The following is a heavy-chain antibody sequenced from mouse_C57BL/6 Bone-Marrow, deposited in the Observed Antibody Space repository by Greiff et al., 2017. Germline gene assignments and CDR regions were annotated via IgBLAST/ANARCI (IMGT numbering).Heavy chain of an antibody. J-gene: IGHJ4*01. Sequence: QVQLQQPGAELVKPGASVKLSCKASGYTFTSYWMQWVKQRPGQGLEWIGEIDPSDSYTNYNQKFKGKATLTVDTSSSTAYMQLSSLTSEDSAVYYGARRKLCDGDLYYYAMDYWGQGTSVTVSS. V-gene: IGHV1-50*01. CDR1: GYTFTSYW. CDR2: IDPSDSYT. CDR3: ARRKLCDGDLYYYAMDY. D-gene: IGHD2-13*01.